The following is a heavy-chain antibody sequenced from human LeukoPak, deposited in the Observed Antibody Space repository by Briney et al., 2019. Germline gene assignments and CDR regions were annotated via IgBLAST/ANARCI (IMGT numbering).Heavy chain of an antibody. V-gene: IGHV3-23*01. CDR3: AKDPRHYDYAWGSYRYKGDY. CDR1: GFTFSSYA. Sequence: GGSLRLSCAASGFTFSSYAMSWVRQAPGKGLEWVSAISGSGGSTYYADSVKGRFTISRDNSKNTLYLQMYSLRAEDTAVYYCAKDPRHYDYAWGSYRYKGDYWGQGTLVTVSS. J-gene: IGHJ4*02. CDR2: ISGSGGST. D-gene: IGHD3-16*02.